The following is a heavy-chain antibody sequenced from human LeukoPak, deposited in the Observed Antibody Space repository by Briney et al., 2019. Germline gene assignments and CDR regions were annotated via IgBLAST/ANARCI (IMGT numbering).Heavy chain of an antibody. J-gene: IGHJ4*02. CDR2: ISSSSSYI. Sequence: GGSLRLSCSASGFTFSSYSMNWVRQAPGKGLEWVSSISSSSSYIYYADSVKGRFTISRDNAKNSLYLQMNSLRAEDTAVYYCARHVDTAMVFDYWGQGTLVTVSS. CDR3: ARHVDTAMVFDY. V-gene: IGHV3-21*01. CDR1: GFTFSSYS. D-gene: IGHD5-18*01.